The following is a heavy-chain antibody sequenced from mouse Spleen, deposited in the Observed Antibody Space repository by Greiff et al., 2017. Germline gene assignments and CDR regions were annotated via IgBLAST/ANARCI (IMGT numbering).Heavy chain of an antibody. J-gene: IGHJ2*01. D-gene: IGHD1-1*01. V-gene: IGHV3-6*01. CDR3: ARDLLRTRVYFDY. CDR2: ISYDGSN. Sequence: VQLKESGPGLVKPSQSLSLTCSVTGYSITSGYYWNWIRQFPGNKLEWMGYISYDGSNNYNPSLKNRISITRDTSKNQFFLKLNSVTTEDTATYYCARDLLRTRVYFDYWGQGTTLTVSS. CDR1: GYSITSGYY.